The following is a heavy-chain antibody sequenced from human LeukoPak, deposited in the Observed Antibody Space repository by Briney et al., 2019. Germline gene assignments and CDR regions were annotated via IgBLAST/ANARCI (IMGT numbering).Heavy chain of an antibody. CDR1: GGSISSYY. V-gene: IGHV4-59*01. Sequence: SETLSLTCTVSGGSISSYYWSWIRQPPGKGLEWIGYIYYSGSTNYNPSLKSRVAISVDTSKNQFSLKLSSVTAADTAVYYCARAVGDYGDYYFDYWGQGTLVTVFS. J-gene: IGHJ4*02. CDR3: ARAVGDYGDYYFDY. D-gene: IGHD4-17*01. CDR2: IYYSGST.